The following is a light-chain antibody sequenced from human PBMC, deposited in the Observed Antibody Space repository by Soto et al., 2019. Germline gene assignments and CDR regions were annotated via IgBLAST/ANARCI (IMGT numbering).Light chain of an antibody. CDR1: RSDVGAYDY. CDR3: SSYTSNSTWG. CDR2: EVS. J-gene: IGLJ3*02. Sequence: QSALTQPASVSGSPGQSITISCTGTRSDVGAYDYISWYQHHPGQAPKLMIYEVSDRPSGVSNRFAGSKSGNTASLTISGLQAGDEADYYYSSYTSNSTWGFGGGTKLTVL. V-gene: IGLV2-14*01.